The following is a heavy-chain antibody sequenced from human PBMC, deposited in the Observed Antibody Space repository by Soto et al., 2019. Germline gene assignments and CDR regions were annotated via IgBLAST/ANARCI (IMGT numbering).Heavy chain of an antibody. J-gene: IGHJ6*03. CDR3: ARGTSGYDVYYFYYMDV. Sequence: QQQLVDSGGALVKLGGSLRLSCAASGFTISNYYMTWIRQAPGRGPEWISYISSSGKIIYNADSVEGRFTVSRDNSQNSLYLQMNSLRAEDTGVYYCARGTSGYDVYYFYYMDVWGKGTTVTVSS. CDR1: GFTISNYY. V-gene: IGHV3-11*01. D-gene: IGHD5-12*01. CDR2: ISSSGKII.